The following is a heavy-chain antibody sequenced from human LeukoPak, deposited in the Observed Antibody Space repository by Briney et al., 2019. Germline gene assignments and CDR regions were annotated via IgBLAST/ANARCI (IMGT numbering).Heavy chain of an antibody. CDR2: ISGSGGST. CDR1: GFTFSSYA. Sequence: GGSLRLSCAASGFTFSSYAMYWVRQAPGKGLEWVSAISGSGGSTYYADSVKGRFTISRDNSKNTLYLQMNSLRAEDTAVYYCALSAGYSGYDWAVFDYWGQGTLVTVSS. CDR3: ALSAGYSGYDWAVFDY. J-gene: IGHJ4*02. D-gene: IGHD5-12*01. V-gene: IGHV3-23*01.